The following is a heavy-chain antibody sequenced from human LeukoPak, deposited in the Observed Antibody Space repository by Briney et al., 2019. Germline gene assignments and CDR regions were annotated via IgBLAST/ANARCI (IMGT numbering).Heavy chain of an antibody. CDR3: ARAGSVAVAGNTINWFDP. V-gene: IGHV1-2*02. CDR2: INPNSGGT. CDR1: GYTFTGYY. J-gene: IGHJ5*02. D-gene: IGHD6-19*01. Sequence: ASVKVSCKASGYTFTGYYTHWVRQAPGQGLEWMGWINPNSGGTNYAQKFQGRVTMTRDTSISTAYMELSRLRSDDTAVYYCARAGSVAVAGNTINWFDPWGQGTLVTVSS.